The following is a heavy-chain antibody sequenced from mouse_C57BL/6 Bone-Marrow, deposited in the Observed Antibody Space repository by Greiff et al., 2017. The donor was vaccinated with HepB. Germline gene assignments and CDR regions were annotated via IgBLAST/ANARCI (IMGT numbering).Heavy chain of an antibody. D-gene: IGHD2-4*01. CDR1: GYAFTNYL. CDR2: INPGSGGT. J-gene: IGHJ2*01. CDR3: ARALGDYPFFDY. Sequence: VQLQQSGAELVRPGTSVKVSCKASGYAFTNYLIEWVKQRPGQGLEWIGVINPGSGGTNYNEKFKGKATLTADKSSSTAYMQLSSLTSEDSAVSFCARALGDYPFFDYWGQGTTLTVSS. V-gene: IGHV1-54*01.